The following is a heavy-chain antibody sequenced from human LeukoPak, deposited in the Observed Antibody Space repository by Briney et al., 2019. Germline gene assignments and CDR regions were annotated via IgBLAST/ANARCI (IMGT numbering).Heavy chain of an antibody. D-gene: IGHD2-21*02. Sequence: ASMKVSCTASGYTFSDYYMHWGRQAPGQGPEWMGWINPNSGGTNYAQKFQGRVTMTWDTSISTAYMELSRLRFDDTAVYYCARGVMVTALWSEKWFGFWGQGTLVTVSS. CDR3: ARGVMVTALWSEKWFGF. V-gene: IGHV1-2*02. J-gene: IGHJ4*02. CDR2: INPNSGGT. CDR1: GYTFSDYY.